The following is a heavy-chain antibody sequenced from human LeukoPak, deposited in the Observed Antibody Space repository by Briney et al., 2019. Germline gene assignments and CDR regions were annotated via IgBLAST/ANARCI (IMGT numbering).Heavy chain of an antibody. CDR2: ISGSGSST. CDR3: ARDSGGVFDY. V-gene: IGHV3-23*01. J-gene: IGHJ4*02. Sequence: PGGSLRLSCAASGFTFSNYAMTWVRQAPGKGLEWVSGISGSGSSTYYADSVKGRFTISRDNSKNTLYLQMNSLRAEDTAVYYCARDSGGVFDYWGQGTLVTVSS. D-gene: IGHD2-8*02. CDR1: GFTFSNYA.